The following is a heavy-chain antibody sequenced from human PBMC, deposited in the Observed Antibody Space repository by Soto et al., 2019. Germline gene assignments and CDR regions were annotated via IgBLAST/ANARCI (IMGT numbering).Heavy chain of an antibody. V-gene: IGHV3-48*04. CDR2: ISSSSSTI. Sequence: GGSLRLSCAASGFTFSSYSMNWVRQAPGKGLEWVSYISSSSSTIYYADSVKGRFTISRDNAKNSLYLQMNSLRAEDRAVYYCERDKRGGRGYYFDYWGQGTLVTVSS. CDR3: ERDKRGGRGYYFDY. CDR1: GFTFSSYS. J-gene: IGHJ4*02. D-gene: IGHD3-16*01.